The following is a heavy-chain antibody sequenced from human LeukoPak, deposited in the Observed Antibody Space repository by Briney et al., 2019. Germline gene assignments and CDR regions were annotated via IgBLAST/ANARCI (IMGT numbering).Heavy chain of an antibody. V-gene: IGHV3-9*01. CDR3: AKDLYGDYGEYYFDY. CDR1: GFTFDDYA. Sequence: PGRSLRLSCAASGFTFDDYAMHWVRQAPGKGLEWVSGISWNSGSIGYADSVKGRFTISRDNAKNSLYLQMNSLRAEDTALYYCAKDLYGDYGEYYFDYWGQGTLVTVPS. D-gene: IGHD4-17*01. J-gene: IGHJ4*02. CDR2: ISWNSGSI.